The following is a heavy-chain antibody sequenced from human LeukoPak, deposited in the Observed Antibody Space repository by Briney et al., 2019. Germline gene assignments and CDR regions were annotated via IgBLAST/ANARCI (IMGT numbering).Heavy chain of an antibody. CDR1: GFTVSSNY. CDR3: ARAGYSGYDRPPFDY. J-gene: IGHJ4*02. CDR2: IYSGGST. Sequence: GGSLRLSCAASGFTVSSNYMSWVRQAPGKGLEWVSVIYSGGSTYYADSVKGRFTISRDNSKNTLYLQMNSLRAEDTAVYYCARAGYSGYDRPPFDYWGQRTLVTVSS. D-gene: IGHD5-12*01. V-gene: IGHV3-66*01.